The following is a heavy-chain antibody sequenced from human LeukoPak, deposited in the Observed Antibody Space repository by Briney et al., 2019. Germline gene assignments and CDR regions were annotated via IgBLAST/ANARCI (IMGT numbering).Heavy chain of an antibody. D-gene: IGHD3-10*01. CDR2: IIPIFGTT. CDR1: GGTFSSYA. V-gene: IGHV1-69*13. CDR3: ASVIAPGGYYYYMDV. Sequence: ASVNVSCKASGGTFSSYAISWVRQAPGQGLEWMGGIIPIFGTTNYAQKFQGRVTITADESTSTAYMELSSLRSEDTAMYYCASVIAPGGYYYYMDVWGRGTTVTISS. J-gene: IGHJ6*03.